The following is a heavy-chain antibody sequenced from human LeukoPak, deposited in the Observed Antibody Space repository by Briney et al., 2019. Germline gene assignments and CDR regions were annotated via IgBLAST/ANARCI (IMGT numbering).Heavy chain of an antibody. CDR3: AIGRGGQQLGDY. D-gene: IGHD6-13*01. Sequence: GASLQISCKHSEYIFPNYCIGWVRPLPGKGLEWMGIIYPDDSDTRYSPSFQGQVTISADRSISTAYLQWSSLRASDTAMYYCAIGRGGQQLGDYWGQGTLVTVSS. V-gene: IGHV5-51*01. CDR2: IYPDDSDT. CDR1: EYIFPNYC. J-gene: IGHJ4*02.